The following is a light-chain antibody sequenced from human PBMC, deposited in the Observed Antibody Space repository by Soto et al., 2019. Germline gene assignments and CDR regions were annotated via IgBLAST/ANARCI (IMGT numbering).Light chain of an antibody. CDR2: AAS. Sequence: EVVMTQSPATLSVSPGERATLSCRASQSVSTNLAWYQQKPGQAPGLLIYAASTRATGIPARFSGSGSGTEFTLTISSLQSEDFAVYYCQQYNDWPQTFGGGTKVEIK. CDR3: QQYNDWPQT. CDR1: QSVSTN. V-gene: IGKV3-15*01. J-gene: IGKJ4*01.